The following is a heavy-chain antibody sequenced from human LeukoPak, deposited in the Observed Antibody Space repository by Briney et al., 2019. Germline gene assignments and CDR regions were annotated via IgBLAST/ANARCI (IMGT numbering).Heavy chain of an antibody. V-gene: IGHV3-30*18. J-gene: IGHJ4*02. CDR2: ISYDGNNK. D-gene: IGHD5-24*01. CDR1: GFTFSNFG. Sequence: GGSLRLSCAASGFTFSNFGMHWVRQAPGKGLEWVAVISYDGNNKYYTDSVKGRFTISRDNAKNTLYLQMNSLRPEDTAVYYCAKQMAVDYFDYWGQGTLVTVSS. CDR3: AKQMAVDYFDY.